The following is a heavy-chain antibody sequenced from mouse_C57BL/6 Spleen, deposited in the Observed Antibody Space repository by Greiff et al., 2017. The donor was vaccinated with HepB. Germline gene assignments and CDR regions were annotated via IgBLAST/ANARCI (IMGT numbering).Heavy chain of an antibody. CDR2: IYPGSGNT. CDR1: GYTFTDYY. D-gene: IGHD4-1*01. J-gene: IGHJ2*01. CDR3: GNWDFDY. Sequence: QVQLQQSGAELVRPGASVKLSCKASGYTFTDYYINWVKQRPGQGLEWIARIYPGSGNTYYNEKFKGKATLTAEKSSSTAYMQLSSLTSEDSAVYFCGNWDFDYWGQGTTLTVSS. V-gene: IGHV1-76*01.